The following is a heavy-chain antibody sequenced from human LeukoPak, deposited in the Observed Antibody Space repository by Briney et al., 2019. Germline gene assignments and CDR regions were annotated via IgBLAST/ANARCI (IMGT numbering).Heavy chain of an antibody. CDR2: IYYTGST. D-gene: IGHD6-13*01. CDR1: GGSISSYY. V-gene: IGHV4-59*01. CDR3: ASGTYYYFDF. J-gene: IGHJ4*02. Sequence: SETLPLTCTVSGGSISSYYWSWIRQPPGKGLEWIGYIYYTGSTNYNPSLKSRVTISVDTSKNQFSLRLRSVTAADTAVYYCASGTYYYFDFWGQGALVTVSS.